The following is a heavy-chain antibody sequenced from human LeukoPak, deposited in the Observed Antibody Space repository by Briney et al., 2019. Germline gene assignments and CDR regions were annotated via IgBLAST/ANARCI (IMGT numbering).Heavy chain of an antibody. J-gene: IGHJ3*02. Sequence: GGSLRLSCAASGCTFSSYWMSWVRQAPGKGLEWVAVIWYDGSNKYYADSVKGRFTISRDNSKNTLYLQMNSPRAEDTAVYYCARERVVAATLDAFDIWGQGTMVTVSS. CDR2: IWYDGSNK. V-gene: IGHV3-33*08. CDR1: GCTFSSYW. CDR3: ARERVVAATLDAFDI. D-gene: IGHD2-15*01.